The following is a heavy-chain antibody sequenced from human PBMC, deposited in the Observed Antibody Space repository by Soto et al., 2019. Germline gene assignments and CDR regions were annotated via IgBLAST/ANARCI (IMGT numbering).Heavy chain of an antibody. CDR1: GGSFSGYY. CDR3: GRAGATADFDY. Sequence: PSETLSLTCAVYGGSFSGYYWSWIRQPPGKGLEWIGEINHSGSTNYNPSLKSRITINPDTSKNQFSLQLDSVTPEDTAVYYCGRAGATADFDYWGQGTVVTVSS. J-gene: IGHJ4*02. V-gene: IGHV4-34*01. D-gene: IGHD6-13*01. CDR2: INHSGST.